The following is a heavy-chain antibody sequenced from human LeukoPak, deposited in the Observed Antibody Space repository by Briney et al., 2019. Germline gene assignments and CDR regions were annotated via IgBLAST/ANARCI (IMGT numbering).Heavy chain of an antibody. V-gene: IGHV1-8*01. CDR2: MNPNSGNT. CDR3: AREGRAAGTRGEDFDY. J-gene: IGHJ4*02. D-gene: IGHD6-13*01. Sequence: ASVKVSCKASGYTFTSYDINWVRQATGQGLEWMGWMNPNSGNTGYAQKFQGRVTMTRNTSISTSYMELSSLRSEDTAVYYCAREGRAAGTRGEDFDYWGQGTLVTVSS. CDR1: GYTFTSYD.